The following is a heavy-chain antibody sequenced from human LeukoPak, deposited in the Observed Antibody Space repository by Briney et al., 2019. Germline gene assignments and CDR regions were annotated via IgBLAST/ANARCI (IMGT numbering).Heavy chain of an antibody. J-gene: IGHJ5*02. CDR1: GYTFTSYY. D-gene: IGHD2-15*01. CDR2: IIPIFGTA. Sequence: GASVKVSCKASGYTFTSYYLHWVRQAPGQGLEWMGGIIPIFGTANYAQKFQGRVTITADESTSTAYMELSSLRSEDTAVYYCARDTSPGGYCSGGSCLWFDPWGQGTLVTVSS. CDR3: ARDTSPGGYCSGGSCLWFDP. V-gene: IGHV1-69*13.